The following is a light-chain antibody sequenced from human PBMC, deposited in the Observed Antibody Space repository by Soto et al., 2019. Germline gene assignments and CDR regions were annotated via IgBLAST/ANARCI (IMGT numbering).Light chain of an antibody. CDR3: SLYTTSTTLE. CDR2: GVS. Sequence: QSVLTQPASVSGSPGQSITMSCTGTSRDVGGFNYVSWYQQHPGKVPKLIIFGVSNRPSGVSDRFSGSRSGNSASLTISGLQAEDEADYYCSLYTTSTTLEFGGGTKLTVL. V-gene: IGLV2-14*03. CDR1: SRDVGGFNY. J-gene: IGLJ3*02.